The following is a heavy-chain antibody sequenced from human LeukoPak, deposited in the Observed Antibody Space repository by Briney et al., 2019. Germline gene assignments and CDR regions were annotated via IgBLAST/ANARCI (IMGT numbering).Heavy chain of an antibody. J-gene: IGHJ4*02. V-gene: IGHV4-59*01. Sequence: SETLSLTCAVYGGSFSGYYWSWIRQPPGKGLEWIGYIYYSGSTNYNPSLKSRVTISVDTSKNQFSLKLSSVTAADTAVYYCARESIAAAGIDYWGQGTLVTVSS. CDR2: IYYSGST. CDR3: ARESIAAAGIDY. CDR1: GGSFSGYY. D-gene: IGHD6-13*01.